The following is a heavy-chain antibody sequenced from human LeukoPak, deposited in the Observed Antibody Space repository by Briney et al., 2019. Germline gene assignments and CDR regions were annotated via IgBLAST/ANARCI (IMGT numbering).Heavy chain of an antibody. V-gene: IGHV3-30*02. CDR1: GFTFSSYG. CDR2: IRNDGGDK. D-gene: IGHD6-13*01. CDR3: AKVLRSSWGYFGF. J-gene: IGHJ4*02. Sequence: PEGSLRLSCAAAGFTFSSYGMHWVRQAPGKGLEWVAFIRNDGGDKYYADSVKGRFTNSRDNSKNTLYLQMNSLRAEDTAVYYCAKVLRSSWGYFGFWGQGTLVTVSS.